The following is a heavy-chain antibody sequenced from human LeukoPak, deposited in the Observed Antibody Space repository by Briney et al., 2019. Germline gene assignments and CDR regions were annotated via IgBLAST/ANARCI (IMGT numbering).Heavy chain of an antibody. CDR1: GGSISSGGYY. CDR2: IYHSGST. D-gene: IGHD3-22*01. Sequence: PSQTLSLTCTVSGGSISSGGYYWSWIRQPPGKGLEWIGYIYHSGSTYYNPSLKSRVTISVDRSKNQFSLKLSSVTAADTAVYYCARVSPSPNYYDSSGYYDYWGQGTLVTVSS. V-gene: IGHV4-30-2*01. CDR3: ARVSPSPNYYDSSGYYDY. J-gene: IGHJ4*02.